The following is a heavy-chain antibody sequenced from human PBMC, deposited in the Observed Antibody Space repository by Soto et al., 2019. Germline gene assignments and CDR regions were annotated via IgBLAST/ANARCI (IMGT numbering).Heavy chain of an antibody. J-gene: IGHJ4*02. Sequence: PSETLSLTCTVSGGSISSYYWSWIRQPPGKGLEWIGYIYYSGSTNYNPSLKSRVTISVDTSKNQFSLKLSSVTAADTAVYYCAKLPHSYYSRCSDHDFDYWGQGTLVTVSS. CDR3: AKLPHSYYSRCSDHDFDY. V-gene: IGHV4-59*08. CDR1: GGSISSYY. D-gene: IGHD2-2*01. CDR2: IYYSGST.